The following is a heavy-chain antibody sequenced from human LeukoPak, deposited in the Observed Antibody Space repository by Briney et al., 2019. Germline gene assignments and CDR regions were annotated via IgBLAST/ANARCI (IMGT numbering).Heavy chain of an antibody. Sequence: SETLSLTCAVSSYSISISSGYYWDWIRQPPGKGLEWIGTISHIGTTYYNPSLKSRVTVSVDTSKNQFSLRLTSVTAADAAIYYCARRKGGSDSIDYWGQGTLVTMS. V-gene: IGHV4-38-2*01. CDR3: ARRKGGSDSIDY. CDR2: ISHIGTT. J-gene: IGHJ4*02. D-gene: IGHD2-21*02. CDR1: SYSISISSGYY.